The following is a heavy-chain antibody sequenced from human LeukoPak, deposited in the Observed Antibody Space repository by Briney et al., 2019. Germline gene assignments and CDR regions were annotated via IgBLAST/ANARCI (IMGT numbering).Heavy chain of an antibody. CDR1: GFTFSSYA. Sequence: GGSLRLSCAASGFTFSSYAMHWVRQAPGKGLEWVAVISYDGSNKYYADSVKGRFTISRDNSKNTLYLQMNSLRAEDTAVYYCAREDYGGNSYFDYWGQGTLVTVSS. J-gene: IGHJ4*02. V-gene: IGHV3-30-3*01. D-gene: IGHD4-23*01. CDR2: ISYDGSNK. CDR3: AREDYGGNSYFDY.